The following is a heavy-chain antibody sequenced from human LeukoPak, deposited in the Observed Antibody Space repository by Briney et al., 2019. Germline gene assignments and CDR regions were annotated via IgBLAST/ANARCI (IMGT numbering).Heavy chain of an antibody. CDR1: AFTFRSYW. Sequence: GGSLRLSCAASAFTFRSYWMHWVRHAPGKGLVGVSRINTDGSSTSYADSVKGRFTISRDNAKNTLYLQMNSLRAEDTAVYYCARTREWLASDAFDIWGQGTMVTVSS. V-gene: IGHV3-74*01. CDR2: INTDGSST. CDR3: ARTREWLASDAFDI. J-gene: IGHJ3*02. D-gene: IGHD6-19*01.